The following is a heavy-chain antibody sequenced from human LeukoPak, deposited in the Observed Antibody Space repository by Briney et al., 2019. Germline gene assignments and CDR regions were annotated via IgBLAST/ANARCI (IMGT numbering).Heavy chain of an antibody. D-gene: IGHD3-22*01. V-gene: IGHV3-7*03. Sequence: GGSLRLSCAASGFTFSSYWMSWVRQAPGKGLEWVANIKQDGSEKYYVDSVKGRFTISRDNAKNSLYLQMNSLRDEDTAVYYCARDRAYYYESSGYYYFDHWGQGTLVTVSS. CDR3: ARDRAYYYESSGYYYFDH. CDR1: GFTFSSYW. CDR2: IKQDGSEK. J-gene: IGHJ4*02.